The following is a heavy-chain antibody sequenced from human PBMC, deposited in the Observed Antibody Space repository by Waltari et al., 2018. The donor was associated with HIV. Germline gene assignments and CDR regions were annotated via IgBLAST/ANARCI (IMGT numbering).Heavy chain of an antibody. CDR3: ARIRDGIRVYGSGYYFDY. J-gene: IGHJ4*02. CDR1: GFSPSNDRMG. Sequence: QVTLKESGPVLVKPTATLTLTCTVSGFSPSNDRMGVSWIRQPPGKALEWLAHIFSNDEKSYSTSLKSRLTISKDTSRSQVVLTMTNMDRVDTATYYCARIRDGIRVYGSGYYFDYWGQGTLVTVSS. CDR2: IFSNDEK. D-gene: IGHD3-10*01. V-gene: IGHV2-26*01.